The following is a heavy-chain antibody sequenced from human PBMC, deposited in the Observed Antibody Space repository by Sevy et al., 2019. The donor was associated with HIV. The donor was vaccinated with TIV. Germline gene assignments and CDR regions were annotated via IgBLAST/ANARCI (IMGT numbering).Heavy chain of an antibody. V-gene: IGHV1-69*13. D-gene: IGHD2-2*01. CDR2: IIPIFGTA. CDR3: ARGASNLKDIVVVPAAPWGGDWFDP. Sequence: ASVKVSCKASGGTFSSYAISWVRQAPGQGLEWMGGIIPIFGTANYAQKFQGRVTITADESTSTAYMELSSRRSEDTAVYYCARGASNLKDIVVVPAAPWGGDWFDPWGQGTLVTVSS. J-gene: IGHJ5*02. CDR1: GGTFSSYA.